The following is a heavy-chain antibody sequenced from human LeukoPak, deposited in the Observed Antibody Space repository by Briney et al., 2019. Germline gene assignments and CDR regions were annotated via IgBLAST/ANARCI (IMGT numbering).Heavy chain of an antibody. J-gene: IGHJ4*02. Sequence: EASVKVSCKASGYTFTGYYMHWVRQAPGQGLEWMGRINPNSGGTNYAQKFQDRVTMTRDTSISTAYMELSRLRSDDTAVYYCANVYYDSTGPPDYWGQGTLVTVSS. CDR1: GYTFTGYY. CDR2: INPNSGGT. CDR3: ANVYYDSTGPPDY. D-gene: IGHD3-22*01. V-gene: IGHV1-2*06.